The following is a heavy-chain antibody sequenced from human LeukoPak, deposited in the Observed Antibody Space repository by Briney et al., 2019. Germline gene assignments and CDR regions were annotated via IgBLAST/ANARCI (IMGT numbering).Heavy chain of an antibody. J-gene: IGHJ4*02. V-gene: IGHV3-7*01. CDR2: IKQDGSEK. Sequence: GGSLRLSCAASGFTFSSYWMSWVRQAPGKGLEWVANIKQDGSEKYYVDSVKGRFTISRDNAKNSLYLQMNSLRAEDTAVYYCARDRMDIVATPDYWGQGTLVTVSS. D-gene: IGHD5-12*01. CDR3: ARDRMDIVATPDY. CDR1: GFTFSSYW.